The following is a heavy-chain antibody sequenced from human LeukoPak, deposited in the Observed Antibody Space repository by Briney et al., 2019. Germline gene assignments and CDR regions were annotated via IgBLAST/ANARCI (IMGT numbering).Heavy chain of an antibody. CDR3: ARGNWNYFSAFDI. J-gene: IGHJ3*02. V-gene: IGHV4-30-4*08. CDR2: IYYSGST. CDR1: GGSISSGDYY. Sequence: PSETLSLTCTVSGGSISSGDYYWSWIRQPPGKGLEWIGYIYYSGSTYYNPSLKSRVTISVDTSKNQFSLKLSSVTAADTAVYYCARGNWNYFSAFDIWGQGTMVTVSS. D-gene: IGHD1-7*01.